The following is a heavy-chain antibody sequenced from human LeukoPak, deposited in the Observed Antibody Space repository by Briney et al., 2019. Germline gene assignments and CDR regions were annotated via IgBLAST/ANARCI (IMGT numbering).Heavy chain of an antibody. Sequence: PSETLSLTCTVSGGSTSSYYWSWIRQPPGKGLEWIGYIYYSGSTNYNPSLKSRVTISVDTSKNQFSLKVSSVTAADTAVYYCARHRYSGYDLDYWGRGTLVTVSS. J-gene: IGHJ4*02. CDR1: GGSTSSYY. CDR2: IYYSGST. V-gene: IGHV4-59*08. CDR3: ARHRYSGYDLDY. D-gene: IGHD5-12*01.